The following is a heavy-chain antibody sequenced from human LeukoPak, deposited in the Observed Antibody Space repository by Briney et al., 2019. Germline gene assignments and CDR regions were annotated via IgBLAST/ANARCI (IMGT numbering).Heavy chain of an antibody. CDR2: IYTDGST. CDR1: GASVNDNY. V-gene: IGHV4-4*07. CDR3: ARGGSYYDFWSGYYDYYYYMDV. D-gene: IGHD3-3*01. J-gene: IGHJ6*03. Sequence: SGTLSLTCTVSGASVNDNYWSWSRQPAGKTLEWIGRIYTDGSTNYNPSLKSRVAISVDTSKNQFSLRLTSVTAADTAVYYCARGGSYYDFWSGYYDYYYYMDVWGKGTTVTVSS.